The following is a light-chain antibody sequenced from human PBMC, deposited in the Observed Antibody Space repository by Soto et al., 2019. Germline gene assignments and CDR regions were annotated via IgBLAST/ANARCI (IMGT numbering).Light chain of an antibody. V-gene: IGKV3-11*01. Sequence: EIVLTQSPGTLSLSPGERATLNCRASQSISTSSLAWYRQKPGQAPRLLIYDASNRATGIPARFSGSGSGTDFTLTISSLEPADFAVYYCQQRSNWPPLYSFGQGTKLEIK. CDR3: QQRSNWPPLYS. J-gene: IGKJ2*01. CDR1: QSISTSS. CDR2: DAS.